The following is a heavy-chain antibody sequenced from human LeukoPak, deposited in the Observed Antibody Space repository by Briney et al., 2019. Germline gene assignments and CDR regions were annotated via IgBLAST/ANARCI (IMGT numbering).Heavy chain of an antibody. D-gene: IGHD1-26*01. V-gene: IGHV1-2*02. CDR2: INPNSGGT. Sequence: GASVKVSCKVSGYTLTELSMHWVRQAPGQGLEWMGWINPNSGGTNYAQKFQGRVTMTRDTSISTAYMELSRLRSDDTAVYYCARAFISEWVGTFDIWGQGTMVTVSS. J-gene: IGHJ3*02. CDR1: GYTLTELS. CDR3: ARAFISEWVGTFDI.